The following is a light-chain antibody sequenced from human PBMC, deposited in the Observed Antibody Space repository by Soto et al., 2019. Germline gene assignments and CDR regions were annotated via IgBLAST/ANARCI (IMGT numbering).Light chain of an antibody. J-gene: IGKJ1*01. Sequence: DIVMTQSPDSLAVSLGERATINCKSSQTVLNSSNNKNHLAWYQQKPGQPPKLLIYWTSTRESGVPDRYSGSGSYTDFALTISKLQAEDVAVYYCKQNYTVPKTFGQGTKMEIK. V-gene: IGKV4-1*01. CDR1: QTVLNSSNNKNH. CDR2: WTS. CDR3: KQNYTVPKT.